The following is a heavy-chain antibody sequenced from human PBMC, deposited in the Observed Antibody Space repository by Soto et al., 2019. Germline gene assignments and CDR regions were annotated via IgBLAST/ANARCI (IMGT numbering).Heavy chain of an antibody. D-gene: IGHD7-27*01. V-gene: IGHV4-30-4*01. CDR3: ARGPSGDKVDS. CDR2: IYDGGRT. J-gene: IGHJ4*02. Sequence: QVQLQESGPGLVKPSQTLSLTCTVSGGSISTVDYWWSWIRQSPDMGLEWIGHIYDGGRTYNNPSPESRVTMLVDTSKSQLSLTLSSVSAADTAVYYCARGPSGDKVDSWGQGTLVTVSS. CDR1: GGSISTVDYW.